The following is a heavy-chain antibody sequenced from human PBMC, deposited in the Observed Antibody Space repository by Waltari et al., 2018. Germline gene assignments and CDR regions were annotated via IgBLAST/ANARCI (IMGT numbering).Heavy chain of an antibody. CDR3: AREGAGGFDQ. V-gene: IGHV3-7*01. CDR1: GFTFSSYW. CDR2: IKEDGSEK. D-gene: IGHD3-10*01. Sequence: EVQLAESGGGLVQPGGSLRLSCAASGFTFSSYWMSWVRQAPRKGLEWVGNIKEDGSEKDYVDSVKGRLTISRDNAKKSLYLQMNSLRAEDTALYYCAREGAGGFDQWGQGTLVSVSS. J-gene: IGHJ4*02.